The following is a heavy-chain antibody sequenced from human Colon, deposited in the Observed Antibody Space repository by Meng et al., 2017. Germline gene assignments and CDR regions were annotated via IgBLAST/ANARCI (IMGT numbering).Heavy chain of an antibody. CDR3: AKSDYDILTGYYWGGAFDI. D-gene: IGHD3-9*01. V-gene: IGHV3-23*01. CDR1: GFTFSSYA. CDR2: ISGSGGST. Sequence: ESLKISCAASGFTFSSYAMSWVRQAPGKGLEWVSAISGSGGSTYYADSVKGRFTISRDNSKNTLYLQMNSLRAEDTAVYYCAKSDYDILTGYYWGGAFDIWGQGTMVTVSS. J-gene: IGHJ3*02.